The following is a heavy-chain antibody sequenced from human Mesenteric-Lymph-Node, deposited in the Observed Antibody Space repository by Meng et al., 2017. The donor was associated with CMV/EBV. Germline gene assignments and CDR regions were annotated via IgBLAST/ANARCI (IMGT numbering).Heavy chain of an antibody. CDR3: ARQYCSGGSCYYFDY. CDR1: GSISSSSYY. Sequence: GSISSSSYYWGWIRQPPGKGLEWIGSIYYSGSTYYNPSLKSRVTISVDTSKNQFSLKLSSVTAADTAVYYCARQYCSGGSCYYFDYWGQGTLVTVSS. CDR2: IYYSGST. J-gene: IGHJ4*02. D-gene: IGHD2-15*01. V-gene: IGHV4-39*01.